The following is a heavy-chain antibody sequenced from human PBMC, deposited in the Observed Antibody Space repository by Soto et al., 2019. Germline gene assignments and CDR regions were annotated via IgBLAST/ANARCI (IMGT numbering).Heavy chain of an antibody. J-gene: IGHJ3*02. CDR1: GGSFSTYY. CDR3: ARGGSNDCQVAFDI. V-gene: IGHV4-34*01. D-gene: IGHD1-26*01. Sequence: QLQQWGAGLLKPSETLSLTCVVSGGSFSTYYYNWIRQSPGKGLEWIGEINHSGSNNYSPSLNSRVTMSLDTSKNHFSLKLTSVPAADTAVYYCARGGSNDCQVAFDIWGQGTMVTVSS. CDR2: INHSGSN.